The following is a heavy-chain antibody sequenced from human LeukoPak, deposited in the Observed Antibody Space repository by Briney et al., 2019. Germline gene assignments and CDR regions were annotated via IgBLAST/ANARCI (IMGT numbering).Heavy chain of an antibody. CDR1: GLTFSNYG. CDR3: AKVPTQQLVDYYYYYGMDV. V-gene: IGHV3-30*18. CDR2: ISHNGNNK. D-gene: IGHD6-13*01. Sequence: GGSLRLSCAASGLTFSNYGMHWVRQAPGKGLEWVAFISHNGNNKYYGDSVKGRFTISRDNSKNTLFLQTSSLRAEDTAVYYCAKVPTQQLVDYYYYYGMDVWGQGTTVTVSS. J-gene: IGHJ6*02.